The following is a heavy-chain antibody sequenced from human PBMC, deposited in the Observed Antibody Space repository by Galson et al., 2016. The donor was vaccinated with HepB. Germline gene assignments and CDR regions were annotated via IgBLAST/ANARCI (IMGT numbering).Heavy chain of an antibody. CDR1: GYSFTSYW. Sequence: GAEVKKPGESLRISCKGSGYSFTSYWISWVRQMPGKGLEWMGRIDPSDSYTNYSPSFQGHVTISADKSISTAYLQWSSLKASDTAMYYCARLYYDFWSGYRVDFDYWGQGTLVTVSS. CDR3: ARLYYDFWSGYRVDFDY. J-gene: IGHJ4*02. CDR2: IDPSDSYT. D-gene: IGHD3-3*01. V-gene: IGHV5-10-1*01.